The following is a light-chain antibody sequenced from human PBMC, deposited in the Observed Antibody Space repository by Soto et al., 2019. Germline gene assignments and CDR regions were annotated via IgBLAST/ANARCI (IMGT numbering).Light chain of an antibody. V-gene: IGKV3-15*01. CDR2: GTS. CDR3: QRYNNWPFA. CDR1: QSVGVN. J-gene: IGKJ3*01. Sequence: MTQFPATLSVSPGDRATLSCRTSQSVGVNLAWYQQKPGHSPRLLIYGTSIRATGIPARFSGSGSGTEFTLTFSSLQSEDFAVYYCQRYNNWPFAFGPGTKVDVK.